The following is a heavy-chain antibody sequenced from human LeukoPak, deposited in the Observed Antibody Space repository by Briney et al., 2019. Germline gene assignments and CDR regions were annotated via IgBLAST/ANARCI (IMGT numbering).Heavy chain of an antibody. Sequence: HSGGSLRLSCAASAVTFNSCGMHWVRQAPGKGLEWVAFIRNDGSNNYYADSVKGRFTISRDNSKNTLYLQMNSLRVEDTAVYYCAKDRSYYDSGGFRNFDYWGQGTLVTVSS. CDR1: AVTFNSCG. CDR2: IRNDGSNN. CDR3: AKDRSYYDSGGFRNFDY. V-gene: IGHV3-30*02. J-gene: IGHJ4*02. D-gene: IGHD3-22*01.